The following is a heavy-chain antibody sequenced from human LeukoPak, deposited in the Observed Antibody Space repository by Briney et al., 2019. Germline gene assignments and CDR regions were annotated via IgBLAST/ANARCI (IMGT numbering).Heavy chain of an antibody. CDR2: IYTSGST. V-gene: IGHV4-4*09. D-gene: IGHD3-3*01. Sequence: SETLSLTCTVSGGSISSYYWSWIRQPPGKGLEWIGYIYTSGSTDYNPSLKSRVTISVDTSKNQFSLKLSSVTAADTAVYYCARLTNRYYDFWSGYFNYYFDYWGQGTLVTVSS. CDR3: ARLTNRYYDFWSGYFNYYFDY. CDR1: GGSISSYY. J-gene: IGHJ4*02.